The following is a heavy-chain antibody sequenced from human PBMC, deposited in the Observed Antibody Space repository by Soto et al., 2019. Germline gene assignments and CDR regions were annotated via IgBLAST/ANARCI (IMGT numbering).Heavy chain of an antibody. V-gene: IGHV3-7*05. CDR3: ARLSGQEGATGYRFFAS. J-gene: IGHJ4*02. Sequence: EVQLVQSGGGLVQPGGSLRLSCAASGLTFSSHWMTWVRQAPGKGLEWVANIKQDESEKYYVDSVKGRFTISGDNAKASCYLQMNSLRDEDTAVYYCARLSGQEGATGYRFFASWGRGAPVIVSS. CDR1: GLTFSSHW. CDR2: IKQDESEK. D-gene: IGHD3-9*01.